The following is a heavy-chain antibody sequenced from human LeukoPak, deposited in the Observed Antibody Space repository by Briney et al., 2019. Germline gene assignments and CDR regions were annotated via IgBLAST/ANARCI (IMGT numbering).Heavy chain of an antibody. CDR2: IHTGGTT. J-gene: IGHJ4*02. Sequence: GGSLRLSGVASGFDISYNYVGWVRQAPGKGLEWVSVIHTGGTTHYTDSVKGRFTISKDNSNNTVFLQMNSVRVEDTAVYYCARVWFGYFFQWGQGVLVTVSS. D-gene: IGHD3-10*01. V-gene: IGHV3-53*01. CDR1: GFDISYNY. CDR3: ARVWFGYFFQ.